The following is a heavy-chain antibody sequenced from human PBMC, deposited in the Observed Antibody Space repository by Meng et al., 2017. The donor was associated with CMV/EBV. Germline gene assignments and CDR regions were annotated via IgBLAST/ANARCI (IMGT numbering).Heavy chain of an antibody. CDR3: ARDGGDYGGNTDY. CDR2: ISSSGSTI. D-gene: IGHD4-23*01. V-gene: IGHV3-11*01. CDR1: GSAFSDYY. J-gene: IGHJ4*02. Sequence: GESLKISCAASGSAFSDYYMSWIRQAPGKGLEWVSYISSSGSTIYYADSVKGRFTISRDNAKNSLYLQMNSLRAEDTAVYYCARDGGDYGGNTDYWGQGTLVTVSS.